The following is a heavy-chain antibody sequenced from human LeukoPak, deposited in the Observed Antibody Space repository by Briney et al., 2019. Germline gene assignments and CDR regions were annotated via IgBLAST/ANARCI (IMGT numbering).Heavy chain of an antibody. CDR3: ARHEHSSSWSAYDAFDI. Sequence: SETLSLTCTVSGGSISSYYWSWIRQPPGKGLEWLGYIYYSGSTNYNPSLKSRVTISVDTSKNQFSLKLSSVSAADTAVYYCARHEHSSSWSAYDAFDIWGQGTMVTVSS. J-gene: IGHJ3*02. D-gene: IGHD6-13*01. V-gene: IGHV4-59*08. CDR1: GGSISSYY. CDR2: IYYSGST.